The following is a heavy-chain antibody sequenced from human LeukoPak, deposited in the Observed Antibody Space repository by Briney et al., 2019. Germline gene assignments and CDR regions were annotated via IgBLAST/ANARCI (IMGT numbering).Heavy chain of an antibody. J-gene: IGHJ4*02. CDR2: ISSDGRYK. Sequence: HPGRSLRLSCAASGFTFRTYGIHWVRQAPGKGLEWVAVISSDGRYKYYAGFVKGRFTISRDNSRNTLYLQMNSLTTEDTALYYCAKDWGSEFASGSSYLDYWGQGTLVTVS. CDR1: GFTFRTYG. CDR3: AKDWGSEFASGSSYLDY. D-gene: IGHD3-10*01. V-gene: IGHV3-30*18.